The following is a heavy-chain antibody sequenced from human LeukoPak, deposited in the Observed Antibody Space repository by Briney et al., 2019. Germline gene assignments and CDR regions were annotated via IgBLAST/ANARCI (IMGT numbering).Heavy chain of an antibody. J-gene: IGHJ5*02. CDR3: AVSNWMDP. V-gene: IGHV3-33*05. Sequence: SGGSLRLSCAASGFTFSSYGMHWVRQAPGKGLEWVAVISYDGSNKYYADSVKGRFTISRDNAKNTLHLQMDSLTVEDTAVYYCAVSNWMDPWGQGTLVTVSS. CDR1: GFTFSSYG. CDR2: ISYDGSNK.